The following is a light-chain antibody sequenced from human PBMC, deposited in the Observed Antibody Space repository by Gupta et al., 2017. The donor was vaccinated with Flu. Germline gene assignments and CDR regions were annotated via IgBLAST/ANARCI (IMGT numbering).Light chain of an antibody. V-gene: IGKV1D-12*01. Sequence: DIQMTQSPSAVSASVGDSVTITCRASQGISSRLAWYQQKPGKAPKLLIYAASSLQSGVPSRFSGSGSGTDFTLTISSLQPEDFATNYCQQANSFPLTFGGGTKVEIK. J-gene: IGKJ4*01. CDR2: AAS. CDR1: QGISSR. CDR3: QQANSFPLT.